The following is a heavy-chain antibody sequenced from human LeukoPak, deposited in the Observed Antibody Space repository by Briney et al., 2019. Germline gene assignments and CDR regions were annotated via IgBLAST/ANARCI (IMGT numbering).Heavy chain of an antibody. CDR1: GYSISSGYY. CDR3: ARGLYYYDSSGSDS. Sequence: SETLSLTCAVSGYSISSGYYWGWIRQPPGKGLEWIGSIYHSGSTYYNPSLKSRVTISVDTSKNQFSLKLSSVTAADTAVYYCARGLYYYDSSGSDSWGQGTLVTASS. J-gene: IGHJ4*02. V-gene: IGHV4-38-2*01. D-gene: IGHD3-22*01. CDR2: IYHSGST.